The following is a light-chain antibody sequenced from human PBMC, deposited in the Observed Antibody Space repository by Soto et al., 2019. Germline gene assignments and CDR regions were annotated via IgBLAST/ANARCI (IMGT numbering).Light chain of an antibody. Sequence: DIQMTQSPSTLSASVGDRVTITCRASQSISSWLAWYQQKPGKAPKLLIYKASSLESGLPSRFNGSGSGTEFTLTISSLQPDDFATYYCQQYNSLDTFGQGTKLEIK. V-gene: IGKV1-5*03. CDR1: QSISSW. CDR3: QQYNSLDT. CDR2: KAS. J-gene: IGKJ2*01.